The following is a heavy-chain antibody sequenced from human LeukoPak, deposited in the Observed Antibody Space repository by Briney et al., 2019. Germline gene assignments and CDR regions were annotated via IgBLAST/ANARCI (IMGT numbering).Heavy chain of an antibody. CDR1: GGSFSGYY. J-gene: IGHJ6*03. CDR3: AKSTGYSSSWLVNYYYYYMDV. D-gene: IGHD6-13*01. V-gene: IGHV4-34*01. CDR2: INHSGST. Sequence: SETLSLTCAVYGGSFSGYYWSWIRQPPGKGLEWIGEINHSGSTNYNPSLKSRVTISVDTSKNQFSLKLSSVTAADTAVYYCAKSTGYSSSWLVNYYYYYMDVWGKGTTVTISS.